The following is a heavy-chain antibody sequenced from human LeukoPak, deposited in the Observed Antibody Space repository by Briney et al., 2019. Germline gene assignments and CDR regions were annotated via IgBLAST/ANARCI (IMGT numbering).Heavy chain of an antibody. V-gene: IGHV3-23*01. CDR1: GFTFSSYA. D-gene: IGHD5-12*01. CDR2: ISGSGGST. Sequence: GGSLRLSCAASGFTFSSYAMSWVRQAPGKGREWVSAISGSGGSTYYADSVKGRFNISRDNSKNPLYLQMNSLRAEDTAVYYCAKGNVDIVATISYFDYWGQGTLVTVSS. J-gene: IGHJ4*02. CDR3: AKGNVDIVATISYFDY.